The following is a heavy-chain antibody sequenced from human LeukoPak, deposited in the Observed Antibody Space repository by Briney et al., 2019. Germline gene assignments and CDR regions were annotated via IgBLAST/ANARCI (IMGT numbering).Heavy chain of an antibody. J-gene: IGHJ3*02. Sequence: SVNVSCKASGGTFSSYAISWVRQAPGQGLEWMGRIIPILGIANYAQKFQGRVTITADKSTSTAYMELSSLRSEDTAVYYCARVAAAGHGADAFDIWGQGTMVTVSS. V-gene: IGHV1-69*04. CDR2: IIPILGIA. CDR3: ARVAAAGHGADAFDI. D-gene: IGHD6-13*01. CDR1: GGTFSSYA.